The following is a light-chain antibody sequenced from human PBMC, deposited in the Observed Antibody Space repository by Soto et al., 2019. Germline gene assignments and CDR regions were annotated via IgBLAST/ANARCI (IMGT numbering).Light chain of an antibody. V-gene: IGLV2-14*01. CDR1: SSDVGFYNY. CDR2: EVT. J-gene: IGLJ1*01. Sequence: QSVLTQPASVSASPGQSITISCTGTSSDVGFYNYVSWYQHLPGKAPKLMIYEVTNRPSGVSDRFSGSKSGNTASLTIPGLQAEDEADYYCLSFTTISTYIFGTGTKVTVL. CDR3: LSFTTISTYI.